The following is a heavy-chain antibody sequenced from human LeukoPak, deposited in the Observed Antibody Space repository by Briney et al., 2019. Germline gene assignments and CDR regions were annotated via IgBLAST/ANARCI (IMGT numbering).Heavy chain of an antibody. CDR3: ARDPMYSSGWYPDY. CDR1: GFTFSSYA. CDR2: ISYDGSNK. D-gene: IGHD6-19*01. V-gene: IGHV3-30*01. Sequence: GGSLRLSCAASGFTFSSYATHWVRQAPGKGLEWVAVISYDGSNKYYADSVKGRFTISRDNSKNTLYLQMNSLRAEDTAVYYCARDPMYSSGWYPDYWGQGTLVTVSS. J-gene: IGHJ4*02.